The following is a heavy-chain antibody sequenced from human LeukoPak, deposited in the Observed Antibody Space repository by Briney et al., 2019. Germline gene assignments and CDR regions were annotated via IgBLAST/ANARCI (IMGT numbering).Heavy chain of an antibody. CDR2: ISSNGGST. CDR1: GFTFSSYA. D-gene: IGHD6-13*01. V-gene: IGHV3-64*01. J-gene: IGHJ4*02. Sequence: PGGTLRLSCAASGFTFSSYAMHWVRQAPGKGPEYVSAISSNGGSTYYANSVKGRFTISRDNSKNMLYLQMNSLRVEDTAVYYCARDQVGGAVDYWGQGTLVTVSS. CDR3: ARDQVGGAVDY.